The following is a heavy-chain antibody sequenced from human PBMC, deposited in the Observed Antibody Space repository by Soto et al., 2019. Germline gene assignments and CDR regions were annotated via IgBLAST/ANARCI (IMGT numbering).Heavy chain of an antibody. Sequence: QITLKESGPTLVKPTQTLTLTCTFSGFSLSTSGVGVGWIRQPPGKALAWLALIYWDDDKRYSPSLKSRLTITKDTSKNQVVLTMTNMDPVDTATYYCAHLRYCSGGRCYSPSNYYYYMDVWGKGTTVTVSS. CDR2: IYWDDDK. CDR1: GFSLSTSGVG. J-gene: IGHJ6*03. V-gene: IGHV2-5*02. CDR3: AHLRYCSGGRCYSPSNYYYYMDV. D-gene: IGHD2-15*01.